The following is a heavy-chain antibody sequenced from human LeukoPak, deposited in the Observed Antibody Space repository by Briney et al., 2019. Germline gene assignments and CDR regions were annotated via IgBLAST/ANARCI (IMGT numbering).Heavy chain of an antibody. CDR1: GGSISSSSYY. J-gene: IGHJ4*02. CDR2: IYHSGST. Sequence: SETLSLTCTVSGGSISSSSYYWGWIRQPPGKGLEWIGYIYHSGSTYYNPSLKSRVTISVDRSKNQFSLKLSSVTAADTAVYYCARDAAEYYYDSSGYPWWGQGTLVTVSS. CDR3: ARDAAEYYYDSSGYPW. V-gene: IGHV4-30-2*01. D-gene: IGHD3-22*01.